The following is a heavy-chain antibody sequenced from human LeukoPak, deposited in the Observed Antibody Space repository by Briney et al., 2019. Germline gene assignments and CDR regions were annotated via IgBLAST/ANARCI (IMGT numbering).Heavy chain of an antibody. CDR2: ISVSGVIT. CDR1: GGSFSGYY. CDR3: AKISGSSRRMYYFDY. J-gene: IGHJ4*02. V-gene: IGHV3-23*01. D-gene: IGHD6-6*01. Sequence: PSETLSLTCAVYGGSFSGYYWSWVRQAPGKGLEWVSGISVSGVITYYADSVKGRFTISRDNSKNTLYLQMNSLRAEDTAVYYCAKISGSSRRMYYFDYWGQGTLVTVSS.